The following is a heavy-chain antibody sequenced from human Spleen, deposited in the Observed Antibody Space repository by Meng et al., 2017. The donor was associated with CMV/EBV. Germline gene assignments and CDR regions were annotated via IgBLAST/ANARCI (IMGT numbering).Heavy chain of an antibody. D-gene: IGHD2-2*01. J-gene: IGHJ5*02. CDR3: ARDLIVPALEGGADP. CDR2: IKQDGSEK. CDR1: GFTFSSYW. V-gene: IGHV3-7*01. Sequence: SGFTFSSYWMSWVRQAPGKGLEWVANIKQDGSEKYYVDSVKGRFTISRDNAKNSLYLQMNSLRAEDTAVYYCARDLIVPALEGGADPWGQGTLVTVSS.